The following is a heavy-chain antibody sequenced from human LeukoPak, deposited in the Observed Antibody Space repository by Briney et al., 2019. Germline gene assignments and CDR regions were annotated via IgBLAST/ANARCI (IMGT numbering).Heavy chain of an antibody. CDR2: IYYTGTT. D-gene: IGHD3-10*01. J-gene: IGHJ4*02. V-gene: IGHV4-30-4*01. CDR3: ARGITMVREFDY. Sequence: SQTLSLTCTVSGDSFGSGHYYWSWIRQSPGKGLEWIGYIYYTGTTYYNPSLESRITISIDTSRNQFSLKLRSVTAADTAVYYCARGITMVREFDYWGQGTLVTVSS. CDR1: GDSFGSGHYY.